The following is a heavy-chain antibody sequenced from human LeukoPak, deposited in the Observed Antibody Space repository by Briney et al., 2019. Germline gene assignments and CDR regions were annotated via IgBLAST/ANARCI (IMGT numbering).Heavy chain of an antibody. CDR1: GYTFTGYY. CDR2: INPNSGGT. V-gene: IGHV1-2*04. CDR3: ARGGGSSWYLYYYYGMDV. Sequence: ASVKVSCKASGYTFTGYYMHWVRQAPGQGLEWIGWINPNSGGTNYAQKFQGWVTMTRDTSISTAYMELSRLRSDGTAVYYCARGGGSSWYLYYYYGMDVWGQGTTVTVSS. J-gene: IGHJ6*02. D-gene: IGHD6-13*01.